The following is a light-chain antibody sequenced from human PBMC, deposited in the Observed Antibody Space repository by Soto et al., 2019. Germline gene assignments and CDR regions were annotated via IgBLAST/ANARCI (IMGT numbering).Light chain of an antibody. Sequence: EIVMTQSPATLSVSPGERATLSCRASQSVSSNLAWYQQKPGQAPRLLVYGASNRATGIPDRFSGSGSGTDFTLTISRLEPEDFAVYYCHQYGSSPATFGQGTKVDIK. V-gene: IGKV3-20*01. CDR2: GAS. CDR3: HQYGSSPAT. J-gene: IGKJ1*01. CDR1: QSVSSN.